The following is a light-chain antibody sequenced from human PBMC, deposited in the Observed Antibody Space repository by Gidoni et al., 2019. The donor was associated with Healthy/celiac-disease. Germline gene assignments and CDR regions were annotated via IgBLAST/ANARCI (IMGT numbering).Light chain of an antibody. V-gene: IGLV3-19*01. CDR3: NSRDSSGNHLRV. Sequence: SELTQDPAVSVALGQTVRITCQGDSLRSYYASWYQQKPGQAPVLVIYGKNNRPSGIPDRFSGSSSGNTASLTITGAQAEDEADYYCNSRDSSGNHLRVFGTGTKVTVL. CDR1: SLRSYY. J-gene: IGLJ1*01. CDR2: GKN.